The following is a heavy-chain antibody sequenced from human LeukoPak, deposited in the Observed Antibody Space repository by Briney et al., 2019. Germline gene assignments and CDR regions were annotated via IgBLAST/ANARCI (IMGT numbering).Heavy chain of an antibody. D-gene: IGHD6-13*01. J-gene: IGHJ4*02. Sequence: GGSLRLSCAASGSTLSSYWMHWVRQTPGKGLVWVSRIKRDGSSTNYADSVKGRFTISRDSAKNVLYLQMNSLRAEDTAVYYCAREVAVAGSQFDYWGRGTLVTVSS. V-gene: IGHV3-74*01. CDR2: IKRDGSST. CDR1: GSTLSSYW. CDR3: AREVAVAGSQFDY.